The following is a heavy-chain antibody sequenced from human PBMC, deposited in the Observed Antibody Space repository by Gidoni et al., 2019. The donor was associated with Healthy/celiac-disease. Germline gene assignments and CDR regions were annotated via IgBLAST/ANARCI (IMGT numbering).Heavy chain of an antibody. D-gene: IGHD2-2*01. V-gene: IGHV1-69*04. J-gene: IGHJ6*02. Sequence: QVQLVQSGAEVKKPGSSVKVSCKASGGTFSSYAISWVRQAPGQGLEWMGRIIPILGIANYAQKFQGRVTITADKSTSTAYMELSSLRSEDTAVYYCARPHCSSTSCYSSRGSSRNHYYYYGMDVWGQGTTVTVSS. CDR1: GGTFSSYA. CDR2: IIPILGIA. CDR3: ARPHCSSTSCYSSRGSSRNHYYYYGMDV.